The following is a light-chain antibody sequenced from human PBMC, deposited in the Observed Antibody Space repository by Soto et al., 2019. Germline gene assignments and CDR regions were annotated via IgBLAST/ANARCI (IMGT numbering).Light chain of an antibody. V-gene: IGKV3-20*01. Sequence: EIGLTQSPGTLSLSPGERATLSCRTSQTVSSSYLAWYQQKPGQAPRLLIYGASSRPTGIPDRFSGSGSGTDFTLTISRLEPEDFAVYYCQQYGCSPPFTFGQGTKLAIK. CDR1: QTVSSSY. J-gene: IGKJ2*01. CDR3: QQYGCSPPFT. CDR2: GAS.